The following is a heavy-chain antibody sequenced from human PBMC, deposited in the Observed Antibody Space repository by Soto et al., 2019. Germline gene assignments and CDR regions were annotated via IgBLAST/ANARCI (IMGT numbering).Heavy chain of an antibody. CDR1: GFSCSDYG. CDR2: IWFDASHE. CDR3: ARDQGRATADGPLGNGLDV. J-gene: IGHJ6*01. V-gene: IGHV3-33*01. D-gene: IGHD6-13*01. Sequence: GGSLRLSCAASGFSCSDYGMHWVRQAPGKGLEWLTIIWFDASHEYYADSVKGRFTISRDNSNNTLYLQLNSLTADDTAVYFCARDQGRATADGPLGNGLDVWGQGTAVTVSS.